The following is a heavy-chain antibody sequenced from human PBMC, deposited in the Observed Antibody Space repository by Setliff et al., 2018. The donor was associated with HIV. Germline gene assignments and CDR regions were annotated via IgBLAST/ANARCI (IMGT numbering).Heavy chain of an antibody. CDR2: IYTSGST. J-gene: IGHJ3*02. D-gene: IGHD3-3*01. CDR3: ARHSDFWSEDAFDI. Sequence: SETLSLTCSVSGGSINSYYWSWIRQPPGKGLEWIGYIYTSGSTKYNPFLRSRVTISADPSKNQFSLRLSSVTAADTALYYCARHSDFWSEDAFDIWGQGTMVTVSS. V-gene: IGHV4-4*09. CDR1: GGSINSYY.